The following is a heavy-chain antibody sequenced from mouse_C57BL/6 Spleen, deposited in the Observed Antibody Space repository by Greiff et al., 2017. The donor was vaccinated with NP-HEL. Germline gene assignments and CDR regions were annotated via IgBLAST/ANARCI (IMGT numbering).Heavy chain of an antibody. CDR2: ISSGGDYI. D-gene: IGHD1-1*01. CDR3: TRGGSSYPYYYAMDY. J-gene: IGHJ4*01. V-gene: IGHV5-9-1*02. Sequence: EVHLVESGEGLVKPGGSLKLSCAASGFTFSSYAMSWVRQTPEKRLEWVAYISSGGDYIYYADTVKGRFTISRDNARNTLYLQMSSLKSEDTAMYYCTRGGSSYPYYYAMDYWGQGTSVTVSS. CDR1: GFTFSSYA.